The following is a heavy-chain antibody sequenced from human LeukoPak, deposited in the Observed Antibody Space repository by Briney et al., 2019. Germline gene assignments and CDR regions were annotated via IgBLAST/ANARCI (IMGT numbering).Heavy chain of an antibody. V-gene: IGHV3-7*01. CDR1: GLSFGNYW. J-gene: IGHJ5*02. CDR3: TRDFDP. Sequence: GGSLRLSCVASGLSFGNYWMDWVRQAPGKGLEWVGNIKQDGSEKYYEDSVKGRFTISRDNAKNSLYLDMNSLRVEDTAIYYCTRDFDPWGQGTLVTVSS. CDR2: IKQDGSEK.